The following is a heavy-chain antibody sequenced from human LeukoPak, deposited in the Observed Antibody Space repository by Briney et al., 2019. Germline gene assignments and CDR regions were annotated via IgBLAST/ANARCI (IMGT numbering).Heavy chain of an antibody. CDR3: ARDTDSGSYYLN. J-gene: IGHJ4*02. Sequence: GGSLRLSCAASGFTFSSFGMHWVRQAPGRGLEWMAVISNDGINKYHTDSVKGRFTISRDNSKNMLHLQMDGLKVEDTAVYYCARDTDSGSYYLNWGQGTLVTVSS. CDR2: ISNDGINK. D-gene: IGHD1-26*01. CDR1: GFTFSSFG. V-gene: IGHV3-30*03.